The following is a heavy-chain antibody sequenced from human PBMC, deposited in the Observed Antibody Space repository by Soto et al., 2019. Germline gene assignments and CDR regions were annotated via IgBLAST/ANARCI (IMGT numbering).Heavy chain of an antibody. Sequence: ASVKVSCQASGFTFPCYYMHWVRQAPGQGLEWRGIINPSGGSTSYAQKFLGSVTMTKDTSTSTDYMELSSLRSDDTAGYYCARGWGDYYGMDVWGQGTTVTVSS. V-gene: IGHV1-46*01. CDR2: INPSGGST. J-gene: IGHJ6*02. CDR3: ARGWGDYYGMDV. D-gene: IGHD3-16*01. CDR1: GFTFPCYY.